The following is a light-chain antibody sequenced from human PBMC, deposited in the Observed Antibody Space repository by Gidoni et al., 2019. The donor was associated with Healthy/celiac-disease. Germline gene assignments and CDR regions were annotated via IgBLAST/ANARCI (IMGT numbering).Light chain of an antibody. J-gene: IGKJ3*01. CDR1: QSVSSY. CDR3: QQRL. Sequence: EIVLSPSPATLSLSPGESATLSCRASQSVSSYLAWYKQKPGQAPRLLIYDASNRATGIPARFRGSGSGTDFTLTISSLEPEDFAVYYCQQRLFGPXTKVDIK. V-gene: IGKV3-11*01. CDR2: DAS.